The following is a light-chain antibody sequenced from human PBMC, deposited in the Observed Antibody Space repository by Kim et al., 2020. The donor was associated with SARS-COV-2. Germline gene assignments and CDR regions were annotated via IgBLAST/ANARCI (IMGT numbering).Light chain of an antibody. Sequence: SYELTQPPSVSVAPGQTAMISCAGNNIGSKSVHWYHLKPGQAPVLVLYYDTDRPSGIPERFSGSNSGNTATLTISGVGAGDEADYYCQVWETNFDHPVFGGGTQLTVL. J-gene: IGLJ2*01. V-gene: IGLV3-21*01. CDR1: NIGSKS. CDR3: QVWETNFDHPV. CDR2: YDT.